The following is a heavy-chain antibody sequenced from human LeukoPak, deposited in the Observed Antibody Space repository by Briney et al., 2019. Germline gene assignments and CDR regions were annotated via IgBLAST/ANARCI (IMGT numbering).Heavy chain of an antibody. CDR2: INHSGST. Sequence: PSETLSLTCAVYGGSFSGYYWSWIRQPPGKGLEWIGEINHSGSTNYNPSLKSRVTISVDTSKNQFSLKLSSVTAADTAVYYCARDLAVWGTTGTKVPYYYYYMDVWGKGTTVTVSS. D-gene: IGHD1-1*01. V-gene: IGHV4-34*01. J-gene: IGHJ6*03. CDR3: ARDLAVWGTTGTKVPYYYYYMDV. CDR1: GGSFSGYY.